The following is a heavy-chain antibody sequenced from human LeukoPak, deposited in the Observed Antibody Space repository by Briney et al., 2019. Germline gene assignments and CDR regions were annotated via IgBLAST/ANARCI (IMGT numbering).Heavy chain of an antibody. D-gene: IGHD3-22*01. CDR3: ARTHYYDSSGYYFVPLDFDY. CDR1: GYTFTSYG. V-gene: IGHV7-4-1*02. J-gene: IGHJ4*02. Sequence: ASVKVSCKASGYTFTSYGISWVRQAPGQGLEWMGWINTDTGNPTYAQGFTGRFVFSLDTSVSTAYLQISSLKAEDTAVYYCARTHYYDSSGYYFVPLDFDYWGQGTLVTVSS. CDR2: INTDTGNP.